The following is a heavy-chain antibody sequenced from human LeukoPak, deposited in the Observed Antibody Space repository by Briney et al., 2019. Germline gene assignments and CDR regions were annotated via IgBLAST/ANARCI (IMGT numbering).Heavy chain of an antibody. Sequence: SETLSLTCTVSGGSISSYYWSWIRQPPGKGLEWIGYIYYSGSTNYNPSLKSRVTISVDTSKNQFSLRLSSVTAAATAVYYCARNSVGYYGSGSRYYYGMDVWGQGTTVTVSS. D-gene: IGHD3-10*01. CDR3: ARNSVGYYGSGSRYYYGMDV. J-gene: IGHJ6*02. V-gene: IGHV4-59*08. CDR2: IYYSGST. CDR1: GGSISSYY.